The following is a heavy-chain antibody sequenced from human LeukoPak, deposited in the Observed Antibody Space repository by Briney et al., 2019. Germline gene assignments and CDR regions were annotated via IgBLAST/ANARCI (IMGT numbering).Heavy chain of an antibody. CDR2: IYYSGST. CDR3: ASLQQLSRVIYFQX. CDR1: GGSISSYY. J-gene: IGHJ1*01. V-gene: IGHV4-59*08. D-gene: IGHD6-13*01. Sequence: SETLSLTCTVSGGSISSYYWSWIRQPPGKGLEWIGYIYYSGSTNYNPSLKSRVTISVDTSKNQFSLKLSSVTAADTAVYYCASLQQLSRVIYFQXXXXGTLVTVSS.